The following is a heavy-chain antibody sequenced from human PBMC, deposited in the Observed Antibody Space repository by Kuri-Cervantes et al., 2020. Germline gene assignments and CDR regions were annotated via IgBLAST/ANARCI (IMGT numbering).Heavy chain of an antibody. Sequence: GESLKISCAVSGFTFSSHGMHWVRQAPGKGLEWVSYISSSSSTIYYADSVKGRFTISRDNAKNSLYLQMNSLRDEDTAVYYCARDSRAMRFLEWLSHFDYWGQGTLVNVSS. V-gene: IGHV3-48*02. CDR2: ISSSSSTI. CDR1: GFTFSSHG. D-gene: IGHD3-3*01. CDR3: ARDSRAMRFLEWLSHFDY. J-gene: IGHJ4*02.